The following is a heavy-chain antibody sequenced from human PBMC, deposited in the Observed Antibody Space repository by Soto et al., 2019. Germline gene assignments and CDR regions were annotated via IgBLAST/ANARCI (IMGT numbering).Heavy chain of an antibody. Sequence: GESLKVSRRGSEYNFTSYGIGWVSQMPGKGLEWMGIIYPGDSDTRYSPSFQGQVTISADKSISTAYLQWSSLKASDTAMYYCARPRSSSRNYYGMDVWGQGTTVTVSS. CDR2: IYPGDSDT. V-gene: IGHV5-51*01. J-gene: IGHJ6*02. D-gene: IGHD6-13*01. CDR1: EYNFTSYG. CDR3: ARPRSSSRNYYGMDV.